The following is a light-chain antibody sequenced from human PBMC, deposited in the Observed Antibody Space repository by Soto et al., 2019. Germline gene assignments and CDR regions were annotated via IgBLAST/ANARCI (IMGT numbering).Light chain of an antibody. V-gene: IGKV1-39*01. J-gene: IGKJ4*01. CDR3: QQSYSTPLT. CDR2: AAS. CDR1: QSITSY. Sequence: DIHMTHSPSSLSASVGDIVTITCRASQSITSYLNWYQHKPGKAPKLLIYAASSLQSGVPSRFSGSGSGTDFTLTISSLQPEDVAAYYCQQSYSTPLTFGGGTKVDI.